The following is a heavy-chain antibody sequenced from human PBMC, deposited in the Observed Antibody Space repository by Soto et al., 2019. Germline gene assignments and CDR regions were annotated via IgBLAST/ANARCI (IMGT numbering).Heavy chain of an antibody. Sequence: PSETLSLTCAASGGSISSGGYSWSWIRQPPGKGLEWIGYIYHSGSTYYNPSLKSRVTISVDRSKNQFSLKLSSVTAADTAVYYCARGGTPNDYWGQGTLVTVSS. CDR3: ARGGTPNDY. V-gene: IGHV4-30-2*01. CDR1: GGSISSGGYS. D-gene: IGHD3-16*01. J-gene: IGHJ4*02. CDR2: IYHSGST.